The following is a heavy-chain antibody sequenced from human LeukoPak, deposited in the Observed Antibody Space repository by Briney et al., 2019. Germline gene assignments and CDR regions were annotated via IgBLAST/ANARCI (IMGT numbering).Heavy chain of an antibody. CDR1: GFTFSSYA. CDR3: ARGGGFDY. CDR2: ISYDGSNK. D-gene: IGHD3-16*01. Sequence: GGSLRLSCAASGFTFSSYAMSWVRQAPGKGLEWVAVISYDGSNKYYADSVKGRFTISRDNSKNTLYLQMNSLRAEDTAVYYCARGGGFDYWGQGTLVTVSS. V-gene: IGHV3-30*01. J-gene: IGHJ4*02.